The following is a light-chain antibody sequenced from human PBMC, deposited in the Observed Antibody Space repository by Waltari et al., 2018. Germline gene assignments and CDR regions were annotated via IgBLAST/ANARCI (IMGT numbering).Light chain of an antibody. CDR2: RDT. J-gene: IGLJ3*02. CDR1: ALPRQY. CDR3: QSAEAGGTSRV. Sequence: SYELTQPPSVSVSPGQTARLTCSGDALPRQYVYWYQQRPGQAPVLMIYRDTKRPSGIPGRFSGSTSGTTVTLTISGVQPEDEADYYCQSAEAGGTSRVFGGGTKLIVL. V-gene: IGLV3-25*03.